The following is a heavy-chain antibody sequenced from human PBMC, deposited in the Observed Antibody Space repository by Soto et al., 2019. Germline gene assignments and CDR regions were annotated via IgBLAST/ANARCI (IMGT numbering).Heavy chain of an antibody. J-gene: IGHJ5*02. D-gene: IGHD3-22*01. V-gene: IGHV4-39*01. CDR2: IYYSGST. CDR1: GGSISSSSYY. Sequence: PSETLSLTCTVSGGSISSSSYYWGWIRQPPGKGLEWIGSIYYSGSTYYNTSLKSRVTISVDTSKNQFSLKLSSVTAADMDVYYCVSLLEGYYDSSGYQNWFDPWGQGTLVTVSS. CDR3: VSLLEGYYDSSGYQNWFDP.